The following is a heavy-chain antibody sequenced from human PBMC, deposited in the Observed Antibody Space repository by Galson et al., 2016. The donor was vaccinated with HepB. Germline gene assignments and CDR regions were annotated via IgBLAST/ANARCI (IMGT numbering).Heavy chain of an antibody. CDR2: INKDGSGK. J-gene: IGHJ5*02. D-gene: IGHD2-2*01. V-gene: IGHV3-7*03. CDR3: VGDIVVEPAA. Sequence: SLRLSCAASRFMFSGYWMNWVCQAPGKGPEWVATINKDGSGKYYVDSVKGRFTISRDNTKDSLHLQMNSLRAEDTAMYYCVGDIVVEPAAWGQGTLVTVPS. CDR1: RFMFSGYW.